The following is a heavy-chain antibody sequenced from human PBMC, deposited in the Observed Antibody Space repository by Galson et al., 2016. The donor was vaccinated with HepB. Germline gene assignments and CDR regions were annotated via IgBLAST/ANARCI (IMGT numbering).Heavy chain of an antibody. Sequence: SVKVSCKASGGTFSTYAISWVRQAPGQGLEWMGMIIPIFGTTNYAQKFQGRVTITADDSTSTAYMELSSLRSEDTAVYYCARGIDPTAGSYYYYLDVWGKGTTVTVSS. J-gene: IGHJ6*03. V-gene: IGHV1-69*13. CDR1: GGTFSTYA. D-gene: IGHD6-13*01. CDR2: IIPIFGTT. CDR3: ARGIDPTAGSYYYYLDV.